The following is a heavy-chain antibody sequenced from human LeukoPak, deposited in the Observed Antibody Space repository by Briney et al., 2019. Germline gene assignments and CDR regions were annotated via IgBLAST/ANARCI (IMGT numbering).Heavy chain of an antibody. CDR2: IIPILGIA. CDR3: ARAGDSSSWYIGWFDP. Sequence: SVKVSCKASGGTFSSYAISWVRQAPGQGLEWMGRIIPILGIANYAQKFQGRVTITADKSTGTAYMELSSLRSEDTAVYYCARAGDSSSWYIGWFDPWGQGTLVTVSS. D-gene: IGHD6-13*01. V-gene: IGHV1-69*04. J-gene: IGHJ5*02. CDR1: GGTFSSYA.